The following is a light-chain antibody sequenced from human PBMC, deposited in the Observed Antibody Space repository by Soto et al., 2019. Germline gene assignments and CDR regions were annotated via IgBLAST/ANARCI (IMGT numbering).Light chain of an antibody. V-gene: IGKV3-20*01. J-gene: IGKJ1*01. Sequence: VFTQSPGTLSLSPGERATLSCRASQSVSNNYLAWYQQKPGQAPRLLIYGASNRATGIPDRFSGSGSGTDFTLTISRLEPEDFAVYYCQQYGSSGTFGQGTKVDIK. CDR2: GAS. CDR1: QSVSNNY. CDR3: QQYGSSGT.